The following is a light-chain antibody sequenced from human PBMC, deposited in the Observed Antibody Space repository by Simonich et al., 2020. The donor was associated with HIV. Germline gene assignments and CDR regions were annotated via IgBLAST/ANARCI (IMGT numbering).Light chain of an antibody. CDR2: GNS. V-gene: IGLV1-40*01. CDR1: SSKIGAGYD. Sequence: QSVLTQPPSVSGAPGQRVTISCTGRSSKIGAGYDVHWYQQLPGTAPKLLIIGNSNRPSGVPDRYAGSKSGTSASLAITGLQAEDEADYYCQSYDSSLSSVVFGGGTKLTVL. J-gene: IGLJ3*02. CDR3: QSYDSSLSSVV.